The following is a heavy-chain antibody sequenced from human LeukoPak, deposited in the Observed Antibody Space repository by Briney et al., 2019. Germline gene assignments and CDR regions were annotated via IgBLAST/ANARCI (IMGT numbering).Heavy chain of an antibody. Sequence: GRSLRLSCAASGFTFSSYGMHWVRQAPDKGLEWVAVISYDGSNKYYADSVKGRFTISRDNSKNTLYLQMNSLRAEDTAVYYCAGRLAAAAAWGQGTLVTVSS. J-gene: IGHJ5*02. CDR1: GFTFSSYG. CDR2: ISYDGSNK. D-gene: IGHD6-13*01. V-gene: IGHV3-30*03. CDR3: AGRLAAAAA.